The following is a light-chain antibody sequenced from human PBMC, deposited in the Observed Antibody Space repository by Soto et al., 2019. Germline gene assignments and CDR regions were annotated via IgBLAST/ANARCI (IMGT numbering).Light chain of an antibody. J-gene: IGLJ1*01. Sequence: QSALTQRRSVSGSPGQSVTISCTGTSSDVGSYNYVSWYQQHPGKAPKLMIYDVSKRPSGVPDRFSGSKSGNTASLTISGLQAEDEADYYCCSYAGSYSYVFGTGTKVTVL. CDR1: SSDVGSYNY. CDR2: DVS. V-gene: IGLV2-11*01. CDR3: CSYAGSYSYV.